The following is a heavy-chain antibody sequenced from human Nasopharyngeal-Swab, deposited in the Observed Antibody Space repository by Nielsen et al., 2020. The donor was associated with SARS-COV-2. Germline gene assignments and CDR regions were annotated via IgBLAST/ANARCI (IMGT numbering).Heavy chain of an antibody. CDR2: ISSSGSTI. CDR3: AREGTTVTRWDVYYYYYMDV. V-gene: IGHV3-48*03. D-gene: IGHD4-17*01. Sequence: VRQAPGKGLEWVSYISSSGSTIYYADSVEGRFTISRGNAKNSLYLQMNSLRAEDTAVYYCAREGTTVTRWDVYYYYYMDVWGKGTTVTVSS. J-gene: IGHJ6*03.